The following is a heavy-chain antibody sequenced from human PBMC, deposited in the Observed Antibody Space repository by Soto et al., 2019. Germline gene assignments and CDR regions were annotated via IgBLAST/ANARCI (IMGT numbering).Heavy chain of an antibody. J-gene: IGHJ4*02. Sequence: QVQLVQSGAEVKKPGSSVKVSCQASGGIFSSNAISWVRQAPGQGLEWMGGILPIFDTTHYARQFQGRVTIPADESTSTAYMELSSLKSEDTALYFCATGGRGYSSAPRFYFEYWGQGTLVTVSS. CDR3: ATGGRGYSSAPRFYFEY. V-gene: IGHV1-69*01. CDR2: ILPIFDTT. D-gene: IGHD5-18*01. CDR1: GGIFSSNA.